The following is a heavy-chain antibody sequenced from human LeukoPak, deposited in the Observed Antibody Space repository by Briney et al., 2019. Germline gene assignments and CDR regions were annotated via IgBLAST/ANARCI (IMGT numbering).Heavy chain of an antibody. J-gene: IGHJ6*02. CDR1: GFTFNNYW. D-gene: IGHD5-24*01. CDR3: ARGNDRWLQSRWCYGLDV. V-gene: IGHV3-7*04. Sequence: PGGSLRLSCAASGFTFNNYWMAWVRQAPGKGLEWVANINKDGSGEYYVDSVKGRFTVSRDNAKNSLYLQMNSLGAEDTAVYHCARGNDRWLQSRWCYGLDVWGQGTTVTVSS. CDR2: INKDGSGE.